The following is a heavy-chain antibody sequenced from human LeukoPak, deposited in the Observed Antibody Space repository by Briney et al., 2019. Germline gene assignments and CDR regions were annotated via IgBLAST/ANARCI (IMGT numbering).Heavy chain of an antibody. D-gene: IGHD2-21*01. CDR1: GGSISSSNW. J-gene: IGHJ4*02. CDR3: ARVAPGDPTYFDY. V-gene: IGHV4-4*02. Sequence: NPSGTLSLTCAVSGGSISSSNWWSWVRQPPGKGLEWIGEIYHSGSTNFNPSLKSRVTISVDKSKNQFSLKLSSVTAADTAVYYCARVAPGDPTYFDYWGQGTLVTVSS. CDR2: IYHSGST.